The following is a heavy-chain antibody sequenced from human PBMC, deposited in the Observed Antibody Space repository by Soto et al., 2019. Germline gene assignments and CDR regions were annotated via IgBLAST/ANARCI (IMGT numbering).Heavy chain of an antibody. V-gene: IGHV3-33*08. CDR2: IWYDGGSK. D-gene: IGHD3-22*01. J-gene: IGHJ4*02. CDR1: GFTFSSYA. Sequence: GGSLRLSCAASGFTFSSYAMNWVRQAPGKGLEWVAVIWYDGGSKYYADSVKGRFTISRDNSKNTLYLQMNSLRAEDTAVYYCARERYYYDSSGYYYFDYWGQGTLVTVSS. CDR3: ARERYYYDSSGYYYFDY.